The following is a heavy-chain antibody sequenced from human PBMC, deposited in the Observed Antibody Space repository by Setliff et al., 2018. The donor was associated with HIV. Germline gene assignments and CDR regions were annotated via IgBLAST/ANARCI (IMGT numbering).Heavy chain of an antibody. D-gene: IGHD3-3*01. CDR3: ARVRERIGVTGTDDAFDI. Sequence: ASVKVSCKAAGYSFHSYGLSWVRLAPGQGLEWMGWISPYNGNTNSAQRFQGRLTMTTDTSTITAYMELRSLRSDDTAVYYCARVRERIGVTGTDDAFDIWGQGTAVTVSS. J-gene: IGHJ3*02. V-gene: IGHV1-18*01. CDR2: ISPYNGNT. CDR1: GYSFHSYG.